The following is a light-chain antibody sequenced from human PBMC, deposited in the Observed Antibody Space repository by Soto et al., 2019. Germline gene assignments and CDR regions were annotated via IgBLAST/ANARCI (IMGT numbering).Light chain of an antibody. CDR3: QQLNSYLPIT. J-gene: IGKJ5*01. CDR2: AAS. V-gene: IGKV1-9*01. Sequence: DIQLTQSPSFLSASVGDRVTITCRASQGISSYLAWYQQKPGKAPKLLIYAASTLQSGVLSRFSGSGSGTEFTLTISSLQPEDFATYYCQQLNSYLPITFGQGTRLEIK. CDR1: QGISSY.